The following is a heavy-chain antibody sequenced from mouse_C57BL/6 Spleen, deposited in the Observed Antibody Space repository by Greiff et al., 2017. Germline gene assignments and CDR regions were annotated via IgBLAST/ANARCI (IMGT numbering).Heavy chain of an antibody. CDR3: ARNYYGSNDWYFDV. V-gene: IGHV1-52*01. CDR2: IDPSDSET. D-gene: IGHD1-1*01. Sequence: QVQLQQPGAELVRPGSSVKLSCKASGYTFTSYWMHWVKQRPIQGLEWIGNIDPSDSETHYNQKFKDKATLTVDKSSSTAYMQLSSLTSEDSAVYYCARNYYGSNDWYFDVWGTGTTVTVSS. CDR1: GYTFTSYW. J-gene: IGHJ1*03.